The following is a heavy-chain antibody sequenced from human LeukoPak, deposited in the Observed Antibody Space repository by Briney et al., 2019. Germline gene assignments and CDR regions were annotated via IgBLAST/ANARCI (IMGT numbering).Heavy chain of an antibody. V-gene: IGHV4-59*12. Sequence: SETLSLTCTVSGGSISSYYWSWIRQPPGKGLEWIGYIYHSGSTYYNPSLKSRVTISVDRSKNQFSLKLSSVTAADTAVYYCARDFAGDYGMDVWGQGTTVTVSS. CDR1: GGSISSYY. J-gene: IGHJ6*02. D-gene: IGHD1-1*01. CDR3: ARDFAGDYGMDV. CDR2: IYHSGST.